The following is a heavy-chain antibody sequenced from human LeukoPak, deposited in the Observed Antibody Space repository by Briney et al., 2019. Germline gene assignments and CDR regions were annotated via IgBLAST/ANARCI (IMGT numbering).Heavy chain of an antibody. CDR3: AEDLDYTTYGYYFDY. CDR2: IGAGGTFT. D-gene: IGHD4-11*01. J-gene: IGHJ4*02. CDR1: GFTFSRYW. V-gene: IGHV3-23*01. Sequence: PGGSLRLSCAASGFTFSRYWMHWVRQAPGKGLEWVSGIGAGGTFTYYADSVKGRFTIFRDNSRNTLYLQMNSLRADDTAVYYCAEDLDYTTYGYYFDYWGQGTLVTVSS.